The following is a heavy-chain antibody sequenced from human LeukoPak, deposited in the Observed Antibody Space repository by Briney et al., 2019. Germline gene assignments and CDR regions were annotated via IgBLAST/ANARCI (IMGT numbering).Heavy chain of an antibody. CDR3: ARDRRSGGSLYYYYGMDV. D-gene: IGHD2-15*01. Sequence: ASVKVSCKASGYTFTSYGINWVRQAPGQGLEWMGWISAYNGNTNYAQKLQGRVTMTTDTSTSTAYMKLRSLRSDDTAVYYCARDRRSGGSLYYYYGMDVWGQGTRSPSP. CDR2: ISAYNGNT. J-gene: IGHJ6*02. V-gene: IGHV1-18*01. CDR1: GYTFTSYG.